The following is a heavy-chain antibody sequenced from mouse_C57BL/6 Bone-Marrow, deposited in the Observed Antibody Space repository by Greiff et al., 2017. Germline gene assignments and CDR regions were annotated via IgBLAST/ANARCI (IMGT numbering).Heavy chain of an antibody. Sequence: VQLHQSGAELVRPGASVKLSCTASGFNIKDDYMHWVKQRPEQGLEWIGWIDPENGDTEYASKFQGKATITADTSSNTAYLQLSSLTSEDTAVYYCTTGYYGSSYSYWGQGTTLTVSS. V-gene: IGHV14-4*01. CDR3: TTGYYGSSYSY. CDR1: GFNIKDDY. D-gene: IGHD1-1*01. J-gene: IGHJ2*01. CDR2: IDPENGDT.